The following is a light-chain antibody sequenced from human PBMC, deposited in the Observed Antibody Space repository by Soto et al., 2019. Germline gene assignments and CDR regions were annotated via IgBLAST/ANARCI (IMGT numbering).Light chain of an antibody. Sequence: DIVMTQSPDSLAVSLGERATINCKSSQSVLYSSNNKNYLAWYQQKPGQPPKLLIYWASTRESGVPDRFSGSGSGTDSTLTISGLQAEDVAVYYCQQYYRPWTFGQGTKVEIK. CDR1: QSVLYSSNNKNY. CDR3: QQYYRPWT. CDR2: WAS. V-gene: IGKV4-1*01. J-gene: IGKJ1*01.